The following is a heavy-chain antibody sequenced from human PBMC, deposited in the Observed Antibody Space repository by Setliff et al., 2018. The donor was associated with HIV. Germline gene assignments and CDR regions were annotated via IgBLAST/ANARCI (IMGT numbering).Heavy chain of an antibody. CDR1: GYRFTGHY. Sequence: ASVKVSCKASGYRFTGHYVHWVRQAPGQGLQWMGRINPDNSLTTYAEYFEGRVTLTRDTSTNTAYMELRRLRSDDTAIYFCARNKIGWDTYSVVNYFDPWGQGTRVTVS. D-gene: IGHD2-21*01. CDR2: INPDNSLT. V-gene: IGHV1-2*06. CDR3: ARNKIGWDTYSVVNYFDP. J-gene: IGHJ5*02.